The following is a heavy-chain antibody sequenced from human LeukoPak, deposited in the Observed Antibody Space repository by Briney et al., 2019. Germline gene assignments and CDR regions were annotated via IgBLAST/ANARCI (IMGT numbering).Heavy chain of an antibody. D-gene: IGHD5-12*01. CDR1: GYSISSGYY. Sequence: PSETLSLTCTVSGYSISSGYYWGWIRQPPGKGLEWIGEINHSGSTNYNPSLKSRVTISVDTSKNQFSLKLSSVTAADTAVYYCARGHGDYWGQGTLVTVSS. CDR2: INHSGST. V-gene: IGHV4-38-2*02. CDR3: ARGHGDY. J-gene: IGHJ4*02.